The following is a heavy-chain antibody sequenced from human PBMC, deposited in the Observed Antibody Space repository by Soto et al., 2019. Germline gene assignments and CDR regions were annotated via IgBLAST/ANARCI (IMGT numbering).Heavy chain of an antibody. Sequence: QVQMVQSGAEVKKPGSSLKVSCKASVGTFSGYGISWVRQAPGQGLEWMGGIIPIFGTTNYAPNFRDRVTISADEARSTVYMDLSSLRTDDTAVYYCARGRAKAHFYYGMDVWGQGTAVTVSS. CDR3: ARGRAKAHFYYGMDV. V-gene: IGHV1-69*01. CDR2: IIPIFGTT. CDR1: VGTFSGYG. J-gene: IGHJ6*02.